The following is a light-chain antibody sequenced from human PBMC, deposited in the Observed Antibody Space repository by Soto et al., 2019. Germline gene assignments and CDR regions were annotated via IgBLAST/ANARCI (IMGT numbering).Light chain of an antibody. CDR3: SSYATSSTLEWV. Sequence: QSALTQPASVSGSPGQSITISCTGASSDVGDYNYVSWYQHHPGKAPKLVIYDVSSRPSGVSGRFSGSKSANTASLTISGLQAEDEADYYCSSYATSSTLEWVFGGGTKLTAL. J-gene: IGLJ3*02. CDR2: DVS. CDR1: SSDVGDYNY. V-gene: IGLV2-14*03.